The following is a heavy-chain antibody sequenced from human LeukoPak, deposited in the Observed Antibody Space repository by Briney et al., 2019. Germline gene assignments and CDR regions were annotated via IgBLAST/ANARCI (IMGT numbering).Heavy chain of an antibody. CDR1: GYTFTSYF. CDR2: INPRGGST. Sequence: GASVKVSCKASGYTFTSYFMHWMRQAPGQGPEWMGIINPRGGSTEYSHRFQGRLTMTSDTSTSTVYMELNSLRSEDTAVYYCANRRGHGAFDIWGQGTMVTVSS. V-gene: IGHV1-46*01. J-gene: IGHJ3*02. CDR3: ANRRGHGAFDI.